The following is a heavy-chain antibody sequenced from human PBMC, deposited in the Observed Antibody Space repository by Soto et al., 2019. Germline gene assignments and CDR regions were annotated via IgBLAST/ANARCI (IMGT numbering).Heavy chain of an antibody. D-gene: IGHD2-21*01. Sequence: EVQLVESGGGLVQPEGSLRPSCAASGFTFSDHYMDWVRQAPGKGLEWVGRIRNKANSYTTEYAASVKGRFTISRDDSRNSLYLQMNSLKTEDTALYYWTRAGILTTPYYFDYWGHGTLVTVSS. CDR3: TRAGILTTPYYFDY. V-gene: IGHV3-72*01. CDR2: IRNKANSYTT. J-gene: IGHJ4*01. CDR1: GFTFSDHY.